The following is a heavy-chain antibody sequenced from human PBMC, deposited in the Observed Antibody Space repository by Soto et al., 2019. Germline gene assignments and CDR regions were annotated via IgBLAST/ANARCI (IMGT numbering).Heavy chain of an antibody. CDR1: GFTFSSYS. CDR3: AREDSYYYGSGSYY. Sequence: GGSLRLSCAASGFTFSSYSMNWVRQAPGKGLEWVSSISSSSSYIYYADSVKGRFTISRDNAKNSLYLQMNSLRAEDTAVYYCAREDSYYYGSGSYYWGQGTLVTVSS. CDR2: ISSSSSYI. V-gene: IGHV3-21*01. J-gene: IGHJ4*02. D-gene: IGHD3-10*01.